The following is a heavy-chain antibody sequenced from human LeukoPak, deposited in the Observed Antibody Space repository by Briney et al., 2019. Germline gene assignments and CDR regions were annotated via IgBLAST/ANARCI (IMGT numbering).Heavy chain of an antibody. V-gene: IGHV3-15*01. CDR1: GFTFDDAW. CDR2: IKGKTDGGTT. J-gene: IGHJ4*02. CDR3: TTGSRY. Sequence: PGGSLRLSCVASGFTFDDAWMSWVRQAPGKGLEWVGRIKGKTDGGTTEYPTAVKDRFAISRDDSKTTVSLHMNSLKTEDTGVYYCTTGSRYWGQGTLVIVSS.